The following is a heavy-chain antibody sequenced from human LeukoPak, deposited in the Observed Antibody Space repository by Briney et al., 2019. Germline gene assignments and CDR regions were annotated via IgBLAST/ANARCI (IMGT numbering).Heavy chain of an antibody. CDR2: ISAYNGNT. J-gene: IGHJ5*02. Sequence: ASVKVSCKASGYTFTSYGISWVRQAPGQGLEWMGWISAYNGNTNYAQKLQGRVTMTTDTSTSTAYMELRSLRSDDTAVYYCARRGTGLWFEEVPNWFDPWGQGTLVTVSS. CDR1: GYTFTSYG. D-gene: IGHD3-10*01. V-gene: IGHV1-18*04. CDR3: ARRGTGLWFEEVPNWFDP.